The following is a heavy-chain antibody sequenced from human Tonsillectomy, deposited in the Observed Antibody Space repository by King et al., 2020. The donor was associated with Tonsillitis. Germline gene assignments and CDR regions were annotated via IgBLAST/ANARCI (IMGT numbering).Heavy chain of an antibody. CDR3: ARGVYYYDSSGPWGYFDY. D-gene: IGHD3-22*01. J-gene: IGHJ4*02. V-gene: IGHV4-30-4*01. Sequence: VQLQESGPGLVKPSQTLSLTCTVSGGSISSGDYYWSWIRQPPGKGLESIGYIFYSVSTYYNPSLKSRLSISVGTSKNQFSLKLSSVTAADTAVYFCARGVYYYDSSGPWGYFDYWGQGTLVTVSS. CDR1: GGSISSGDYY. CDR2: IFYSVST.